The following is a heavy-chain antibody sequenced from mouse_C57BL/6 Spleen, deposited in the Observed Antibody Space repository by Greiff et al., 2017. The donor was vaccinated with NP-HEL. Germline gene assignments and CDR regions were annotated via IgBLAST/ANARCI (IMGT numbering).Heavy chain of an antibody. CDR1: GFTFSDYG. V-gene: IGHV5-17*01. CDR3: ARLITTVHYWYFDV. CDR2: ISSGSSTI. Sequence: EVQLQESGGGLVKPGGSLKLSCAASGFTFSDYGMHWVRQAPEKGLEWVAYISSGSSTIYYADTVKGRFTISRDNAKNTLFLQMTSLRSEDTAMYYCARLITTVHYWYFDVWGTGTTVTVSS. J-gene: IGHJ1*03. D-gene: IGHD1-1*01.